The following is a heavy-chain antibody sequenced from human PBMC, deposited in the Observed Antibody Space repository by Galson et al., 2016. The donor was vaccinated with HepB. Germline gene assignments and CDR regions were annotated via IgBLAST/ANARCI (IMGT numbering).Heavy chain of an antibody. CDR3: VKDGYRSGWYSLRGYFEY. J-gene: IGHJ4*02. CDR2: ISYDGRNT. D-gene: IGHD6-19*01. CDR1: GFTFSRSG. Sequence: SLRLSCAASGFTFSRSGIHWVRQAPGKGLEWVALISYDGRNTYYPDSVKGRFTISRDNSKNTLYLQMSSLRVEDTAVYYCVKDGYRSGWYSLRGYFEYWGQGTLVTVSS. V-gene: IGHV3-30*18.